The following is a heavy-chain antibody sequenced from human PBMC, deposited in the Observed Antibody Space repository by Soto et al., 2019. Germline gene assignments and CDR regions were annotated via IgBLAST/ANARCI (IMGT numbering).Heavy chain of an antibody. CDR3: AKDRGLHSSGWFLAPFEI. Sequence: QVQLQESGPGLVKPSETLSLTCTVSGGSISGYYWSWIRQSPGKGLKWIGYISHSESTNYNPSLQSRVTMSVGTSKNQFFLKLTSVTVADTAVYYCAKDRGLHSSGWFLAPFEIWGQGTVVTVSS. CDR1: GGSISGYY. D-gene: IGHD6-13*01. CDR2: ISHSEST. J-gene: IGHJ3*02. V-gene: IGHV4-59*01.